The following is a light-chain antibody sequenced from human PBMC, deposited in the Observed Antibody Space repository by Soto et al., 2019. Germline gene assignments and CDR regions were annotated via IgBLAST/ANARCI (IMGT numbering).Light chain of an antibody. V-gene: IGLV1-40*01. CDR1: SSNIGAGYD. CDR2: GNS. CDR3: QSYDSSLSGSV. Sequence: QSVLTQPPSVSGDPGQRVTISCTGSSSNIGAGYDVHWYQQLPGTAPKLLLYGNSNRPSGVPDRFSGSKSGTSASLAITGLQAEDEADYYCQSYDSSLSGSVFGGGTKLTV. J-gene: IGLJ3*02.